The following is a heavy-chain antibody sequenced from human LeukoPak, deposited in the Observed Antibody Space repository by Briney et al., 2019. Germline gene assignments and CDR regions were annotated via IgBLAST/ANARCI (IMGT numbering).Heavy chain of an antibody. Sequence: GASVKVSCKASGYTFTSYYMHWVRQAPGQGLEWMGIINPSGGSTSYAQKFQGRVTMTRDMSTSTVYMELSSLRSEDTAVYYCARGNYYDSSGYYPPAVSDVDYWGQGTLVTVSS. CDR2: INPSGGST. D-gene: IGHD3-22*01. J-gene: IGHJ4*02. V-gene: IGHV1-46*01. CDR1: GYTFTSYY. CDR3: ARGNYYDSSGYYPPAVSDVDY.